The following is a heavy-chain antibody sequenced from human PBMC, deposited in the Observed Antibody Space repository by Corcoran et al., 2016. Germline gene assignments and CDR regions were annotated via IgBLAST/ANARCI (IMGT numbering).Heavy chain of an antibody. CDR3: ARSQAYEDYVTGFDP. J-gene: IGHJ5*02. Sequence: QVTLRESGPALVKPTQTLTLTCTFSGFSLSTSGMCVSWIRQPPGKALEWLALIDWDDDKYYSTSLKTRLTISKDTSKNQVVLTMTNMDPVDTAAYNCARSQAYEDYVTGFDPWCEGSLVTVSS. CDR2: IDWDDDK. V-gene: IGHV2-70*01. CDR1: GFSLSTSGMC. D-gene: IGHD4-17*01.